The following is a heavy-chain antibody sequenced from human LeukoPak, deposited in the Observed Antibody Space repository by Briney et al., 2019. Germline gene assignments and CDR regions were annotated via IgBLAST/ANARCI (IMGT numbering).Heavy chain of an antibody. Sequence: PGGSLRLSCAASGFTFSSYAMSWVRQAPGKGLEWVSAISGSGGSTYYADSVKGRFTISRDNSKNTLYLQMNSLRAEDTAVYYCAKDTIPGYRGTVTTGYWGQGTLVTVSS. CDR1: GFTFSSYA. V-gene: IGHV3-23*01. CDR2: ISGSGGST. CDR3: AKDTIPGYRGTVTTGY. J-gene: IGHJ4*02. D-gene: IGHD4-17*01.